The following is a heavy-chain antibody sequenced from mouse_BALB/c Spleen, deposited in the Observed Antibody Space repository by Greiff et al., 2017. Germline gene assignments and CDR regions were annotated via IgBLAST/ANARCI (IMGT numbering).Heavy chain of an antibody. CDR3: ARRAKDYAMDY. CDR2: IYWDDDK. Sequence: QVQLKQSGPGILQPSQTLSLTCSFSGFSLSTSGMGVSWIRQPSGKGLEWLAHIYWDDDKRYNPSLKSRLTISKDTSRNQVFLKITSVDTADTATYYCARRAKDYAMDYWGQGTSVTVSS. V-gene: IGHV8-12*01. J-gene: IGHJ4*01. CDR1: GFSLSTSGMG.